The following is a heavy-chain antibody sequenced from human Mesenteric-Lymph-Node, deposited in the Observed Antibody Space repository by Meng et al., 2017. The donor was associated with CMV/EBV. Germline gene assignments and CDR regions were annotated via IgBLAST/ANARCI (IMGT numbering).Heavy chain of an antibody. V-gene: IGHV4-34*01. CDR1: GGSCSGYY. Sequence: HVQLQQWRAGVLQPSETLSLTCAVYGGSCSGYYWSWIRQPPGKGLEWIGEINHSGSTNYNPSLKSRVTISVDTSKNQFSLKLSSVTAADTAVYYCARHQRWLKSEGGFNYWGQGTLVTVSS. CDR2: INHSGST. D-gene: IGHD4-23*01. CDR3: ARHQRWLKSEGGFNY. J-gene: IGHJ4*02.